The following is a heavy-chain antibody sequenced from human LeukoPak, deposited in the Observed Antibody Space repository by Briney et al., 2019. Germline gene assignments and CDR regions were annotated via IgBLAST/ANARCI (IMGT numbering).Heavy chain of an antibody. Sequence: GGSLRLSCAAPGFTFSRYLMTWVRQAPGKGLECVATIKEDGSEGYYVDSVKGLFTISRDNAKNSVSLQMNNLRVEDTAIYYCARGLHELNYYYYYYMDVWGKGTTVTVSS. J-gene: IGHJ6*03. CDR3: ARGLHELNYYYYYYMDV. CDR1: GFTFSRYL. V-gene: IGHV3-7*01. CDR2: IKEDGSEG. D-gene: IGHD5-24*01.